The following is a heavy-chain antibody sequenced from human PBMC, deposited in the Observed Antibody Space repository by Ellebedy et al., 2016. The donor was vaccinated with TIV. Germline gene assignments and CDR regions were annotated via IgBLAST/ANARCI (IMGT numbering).Heavy chain of an antibody. Sequence: AASVKVSCKASGYSLTTYYMHWVRHPPRQGLEWLGIIHPSAGIASYLQKFQGRVAMTRDTSISTAYMELSRLTSDDTAVYYCARARASPDRVFAIWGQGTLVTVSS. V-gene: IGHV1-46*01. CDR1: GYSLTTYY. CDR3: ARARASPDRVFAI. D-gene: IGHD1-14*01. J-gene: IGHJ3*02. CDR2: IHPSAGIA.